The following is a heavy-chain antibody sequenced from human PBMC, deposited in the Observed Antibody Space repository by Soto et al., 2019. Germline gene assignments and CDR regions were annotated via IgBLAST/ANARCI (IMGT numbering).Heavy chain of an antibody. Sequence: PGGSLRLSCAASGFSFDSYGIHWVRQPPGKGLEWVALISYEGSKKYYADSGKGRFTISRDNSKNALYLQMYSLRAEDLAVYYCAKDYSKTLYSSFDYWGHGTLVTVSS. J-gene: IGHJ4*01. D-gene: IGHD2-15*01. CDR2: ISYEGSKK. CDR3: AKDYSKTLYSSFDY. CDR1: GFSFDSYG. V-gene: IGHV3-30*18.